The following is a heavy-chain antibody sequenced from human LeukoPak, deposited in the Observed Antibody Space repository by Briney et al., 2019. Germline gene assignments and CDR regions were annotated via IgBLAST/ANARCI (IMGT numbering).Heavy chain of an antibody. CDR3: ARGPTSRGDVDY. CDR2: ISSSSSYT. V-gene: IGHV3-11*06. J-gene: IGHJ4*02. Sequence: GGSLRLSCAASGFTFSDYYMSWIRQAPGKRLEWVSYISSSSSYTNYADSVKGRFTISRDNAKNSLYLQMNSLRAEDTAVYYCARGPTSRGDVDYWGQGTLVTVSS. CDR1: GFTFSDYY. D-gene: IGHD2-21*02.